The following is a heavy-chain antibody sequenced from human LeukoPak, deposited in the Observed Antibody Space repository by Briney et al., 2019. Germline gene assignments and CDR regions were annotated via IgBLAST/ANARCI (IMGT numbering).Heavy chain of an antibody. CDR3: ARASPIYDILTGYYPFNY. V-gene: IGHV1-2*02. CDR2: INPNSGGT. J-gene: IGHJ4*02. Sequence: ASVKVSCTASGYTFTGYYMHWVRQAPGQGLEWMGWINPNSGGTNYAQKFQGRVTMTRDTSISTAYMELSRLRSDDTAVYYCARASPIYDILTGYYPFNYWGQGTLVTVSS. D-gene: IGHD3-9*01. CDR1: GYTFTGYY.